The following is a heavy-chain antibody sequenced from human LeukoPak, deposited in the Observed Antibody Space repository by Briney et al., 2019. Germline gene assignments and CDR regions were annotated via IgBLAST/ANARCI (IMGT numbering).Heavy chain of an antibody. CDR1: GFSFTNYA. J-gene: IGHJ4*02. Sequence: GGSLRLSCVASGFSFTNYAMSWVRQAPARGPEWLSSMKGGGETFYADSVKGRCTLSRDISRNTVHLQLNNLRVEDTAIYYCARASWISTAHAVCWGQGTQVSVSS. V-gene: IGHV3-23*01. CDR3: ARASWISTAHAVC. CDR2: MKGGGET. D-gene: IGHD2-2*03.